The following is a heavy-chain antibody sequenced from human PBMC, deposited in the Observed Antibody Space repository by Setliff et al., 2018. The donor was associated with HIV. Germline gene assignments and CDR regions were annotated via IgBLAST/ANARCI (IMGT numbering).Heavy chain of an antibody. V-gene: IGHV1-2*02. J-gene: IGHJ6*03. D-gene: IGHD7-27*01. CDR3: ARDRRAGVYYYTDV. CDR2: INPNSGRT. CDR1: GYTFTGYY. Sequence: GASVKVSCKASGYTFTGYYMHWVRQAPGQGLEWMGWINPNSGRTQYGQKFQGRLTLTRDTSIRTAYMELSGLTFDDTAMYYCARDRRAGVYYYTDVWGTGTTVTVS.